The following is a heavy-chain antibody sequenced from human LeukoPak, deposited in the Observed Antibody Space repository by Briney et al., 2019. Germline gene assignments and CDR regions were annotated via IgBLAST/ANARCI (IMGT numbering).Heavy chain of an antibody. CDR3: ATTRGYNYGGTIDP. Sequence: GGSLRLSCTVSGFSFSSSWMSWVRQAPGKGLEWVANINQDGSEKYYVDSVKGRFIISRDNTRNSLYLQMNSLRGEDTAVYYCATTRGYNYGGTIDPWGQGTLVTVSS. J-gene: IGHJ5*02. V-gene: IGHV3-7*03. D-gene: IGHD5-18*01. CDR2: INQDGSEK. CDR1: GFSFSSSW.